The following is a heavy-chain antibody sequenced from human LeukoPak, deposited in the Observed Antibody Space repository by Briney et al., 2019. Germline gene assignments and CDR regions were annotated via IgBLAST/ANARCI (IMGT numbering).Heavy chain of an antibody. J-gene: IGHJ4*02. Sequence: KPSETLSLTCTVSGGSISSYYWSWIRQPPGKGLEWIGYIYYNGYTNYIPSLKSRVTISVDTSKNQFFLKLTSVTAADTAIYYCARHGSRSPVPLEYWGQGTQVTVSS. CDR2: IYYNGYT. D-gene: IGHD1-26*01. CDR3: ARHGSRSPVPLEY. V-gene: IGHV4-59*08. CDR1: GGSISSYY.